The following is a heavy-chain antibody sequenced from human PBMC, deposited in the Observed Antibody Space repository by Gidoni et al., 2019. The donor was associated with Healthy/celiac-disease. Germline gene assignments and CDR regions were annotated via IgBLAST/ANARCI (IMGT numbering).Heavy chain of an antibody. CDR2: IYYSGST. CDR3: ARAPVVVAAHDAFDI. V-gene: IGHV4-39*01. CDR1: GGSISSSSYY. Sequence: QLQLQESGPGLVKPSETLSLTCTASGGSISSSSYYSGWIRQPPGKGLEGIGSIYYSGSTYYNPSLKSRVTISVDTSKNQFSLKLSSVTAADTAVYYCARAPVVVAAHDAFDIWAKGQWSPSLQ. D-gene: IGHD2-15*01. J-gene: IGHJ3*02.